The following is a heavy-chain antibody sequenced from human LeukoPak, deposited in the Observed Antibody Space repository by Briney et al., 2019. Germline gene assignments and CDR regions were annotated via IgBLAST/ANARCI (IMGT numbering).Heavy chain of an antibody. Sequence: GGSLRLSCAASGFTFSDYYMSWIRQAPGKGLEWVSYISSSGSTIYYADSVKGRFTISRDNAKNSLYLQMNSLRAEDTAVYYCARDAEITMVRGVESGGIDYFDYWGQGTLVTVSS. CDR1: GFTFSDYY. J-gene: IGHJ4*02. CDR3: ARDAEITMVRGVESGGIDYFDY. V-gene: IGHV3-11*01. D-gene: IGHD3-10*01. CDR2: ISSSGSTI.